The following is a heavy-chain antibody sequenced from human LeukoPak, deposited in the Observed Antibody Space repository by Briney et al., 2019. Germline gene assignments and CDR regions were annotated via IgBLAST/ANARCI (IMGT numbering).Heavy chain of an antibody. CDR3: ARVARYSYSSDY. V-gene: IGHV1-3*01. J-gene: IGHJ4*02. Sequence: RASVKVSCKASGYTFTSYAMHWVRQAPGQRLEWMGWINAGNGNTKYSQKFQGRVTITRDTSASTAYMELSSLRSEDTAVYYCARVARYSYSSDYWGQGTLVTVSS. CDR2: INAGNGNT. CDR1: GYTFTSYA. D-gene: IGHD5-18*01.